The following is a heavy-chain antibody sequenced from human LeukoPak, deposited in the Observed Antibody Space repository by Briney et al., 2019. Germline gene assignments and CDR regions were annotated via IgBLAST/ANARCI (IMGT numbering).Heavy chain of an antibody. D-gene: IGHD6-19*01. CDR2: IYYSGST. CDR1: GDSVSNGNYY. V-gene: IGHV4-61*01. Sequence: PSETLSLTCTVSGDSVSNGNYYWSWIRQPPGKGLEWIGYIYYSGSTNYNPSLKSRVTISVDTSKNQFSLKLSSVTAADTAVYYCAKGSSSGWRLGRNDYWGQGTLVTVSS. J-gene: IGHJ4*02. CDR3: AKGSSSGWRLGRNDY.